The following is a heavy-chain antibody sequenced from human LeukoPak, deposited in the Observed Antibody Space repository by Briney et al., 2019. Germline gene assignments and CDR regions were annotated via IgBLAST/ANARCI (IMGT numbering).Heavy chain of an antibody. CDR2: IYYSGST. D-gene: IGHD2-21*01. CDR1: GGSISSYY. J-gene: IGHJ4*02. CDR3: ARHLGYSFLDY. V-gene: IGHV4-59*08. Sequence: KTSETLSLTCTVSGGSISSYYWSWIRQPPGKGLEWIGYIYYSGSTNYNPSLKSRVTISVDTSKNQFSLKLSSVTAADTAVYYCARHLGYSFLDYWGQGTLVTVSS.